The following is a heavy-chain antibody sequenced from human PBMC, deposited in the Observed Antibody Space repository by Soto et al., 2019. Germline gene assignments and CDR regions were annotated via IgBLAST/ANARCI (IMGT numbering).Heavy chain of an antibody. D-gene: IGHD5-18*01. J-gene: IGHJ5*02. CDR2: IYYSGST. CDR3: ARGIHLWPGWFDP. V-gene: IGHV4-39*01. CDR1: GGSISSSSYY. Sequence: PSETLSLTCTVSGGSISSSSYYWGWIRQPPGKGLEWIGSIYYSGSTYYNPSLKSRVTISVDTSKNQFSLKLSSVTAADTAVYYCARGIHLWPGWFDPWGQGTLVTVSS.